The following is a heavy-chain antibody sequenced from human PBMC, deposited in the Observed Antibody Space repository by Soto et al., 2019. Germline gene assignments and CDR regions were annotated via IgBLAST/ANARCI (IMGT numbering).Heavy chain of an antibody. D-gene: IGHD5-12*01. CDR2: ISSSSGST. V-gene: IGHV3-11*06. CDR3: ARDRGGYDRLYYYHGMDV. J-gene: IGHJ6*02. Sequence: SLRLSCAASGFTFSDDYMSWIRQAPGKGLEYISYISSSSGSTNYADSVKGRFTISRDDAKNSLYLQMSSLRAEDTAVYYCARDRGGYDRLYYYHGMDVWGQGTTVTVSS. CDR1: GFTFSDDY.